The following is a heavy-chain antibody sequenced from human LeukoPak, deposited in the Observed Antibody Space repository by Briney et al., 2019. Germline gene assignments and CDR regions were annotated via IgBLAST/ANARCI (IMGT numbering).Heavy chain of an antibody. CDR1: GGTFSSYA. V-gene: IGHV1-69*06. CDR3: ARSHIVVVTAAYNWFGP. J-gene: IGHJ5*02. Sequence: SVKVSCKASGGTFSSYAISWARQAPGQGLEWMGGIIPIFGTANYAQKFQGRVTITEDKYTSADYMELGSLRSEDTAVYYCARSHIVVVTAAYNWFGPWGKGTLVTVSS. CDR2: IIPIFGTA. D-gene: IGHD2-21*02.